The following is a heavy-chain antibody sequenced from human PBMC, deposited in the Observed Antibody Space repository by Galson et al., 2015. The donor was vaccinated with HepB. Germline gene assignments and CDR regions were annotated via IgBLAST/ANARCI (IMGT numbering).Heavy chain of an antibody. J-gene: IGHJ3*02. V-gene: IGHV3-7*01. Sequence: SLRLSCAASGFTFRSYWMTWVRQAPGKGLEWVANINEDGSEKNYGDSVKGRFTTSRDNAKSSLYLQINTLTVEDTAAYYCVRDTSPTADYGGGSVWYDAIDIWGQGTMVTVSS. CDR2: INEDGSEK. CDR3: VRDTSPTADYGGGSVWYDAIDI. D-gene: IGHD4-23*01. CDR1: GFTFRSYW.